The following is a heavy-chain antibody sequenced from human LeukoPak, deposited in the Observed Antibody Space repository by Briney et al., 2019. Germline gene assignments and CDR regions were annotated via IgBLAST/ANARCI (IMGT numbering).Heavy chain of an antibody. CDR2: IYYSGST. D-gene: IGHD2-8*02. V-gene: IGHV4-31*03. CDR3: ARVSGGVYAFDI. Sequence: PSETLSLTCTVSGGSISSGGYYWSWIRQHPGKGLEWIGYIYYSGSTYYNPSLKSRVTISVDTSNNHFSLKLSSVTAADMAVYYCARVSGGVYAFDIWGQGTMVTVSS. J-gene: IGHJ3*02. CDR1: GGSISSGGYY.